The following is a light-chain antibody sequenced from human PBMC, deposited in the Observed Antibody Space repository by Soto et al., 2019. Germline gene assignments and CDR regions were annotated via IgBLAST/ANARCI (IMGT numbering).Light chain of an antibody. CDR1: TGAVTSGHY. J-gene: IGLJ3*02. CDR3: LLSYRGAGEV. V-gene: IGLV7-46*01. Sequence: QAVVTQAPSLTVSPGGTVTLTCGSSTGAVTSGHYPYWFQQNPGQAPRTLIYDTSNKHSWTPARFSGSLLGGKAALTLSGAQPEDEAEYYCLLSYRGAGEVFGGGTKLTVL. CDR2: DTS.